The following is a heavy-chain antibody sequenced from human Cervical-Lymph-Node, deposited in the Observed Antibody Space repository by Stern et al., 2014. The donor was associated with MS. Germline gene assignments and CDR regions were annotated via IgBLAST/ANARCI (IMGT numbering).Heavy chain of an antibody. J-gene: IGHJ4*02. CDR2: ISSYNGNT. D-gene: IGHD4-11*01. CDR3: ARERLRDFNDYHFDS. V-gene: IGHV1-18*01. CDR1: GYTFTTPNYG. Sequence: VQLVQSGPEVRQSGASVRVSCKASGYTFTTPNYGIAWVREAPGRGLVWMGWISSYNGNTVYAQNLQDRVTMTTDTSASTAYMELRSLRSDDTAFYYCARERLRDFNDYHFDSWGQGTLVTVSS.